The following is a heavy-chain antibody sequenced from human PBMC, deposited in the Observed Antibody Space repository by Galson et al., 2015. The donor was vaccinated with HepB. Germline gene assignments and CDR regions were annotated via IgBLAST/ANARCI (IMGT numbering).Heavy chain of an antibody. D-gene: IGHD1-26*01. CDR1: GFTFSSYS. CDR3: ARDILGQGATAFDY. J-gene: IGHJ4*02. CDR2: ISSSSSTI. V-gene: IGHV3-48*04. Sequence: SLRLSCAASGFTFSSYSMNWVRQAPGKGLEWVSYISSSSSTIYYADSVKGRFTISRDNAKNSPYLQMNSLRAEDTAVYYCARDILGQGATAFDYWGQGTLVTVSS.